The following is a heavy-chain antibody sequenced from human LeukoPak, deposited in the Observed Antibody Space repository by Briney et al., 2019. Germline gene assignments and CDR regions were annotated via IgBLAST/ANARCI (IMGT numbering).Heavy chain of an antibody. CDR2: IYPGESDT. CDR1: GYSFTSYW. CDR3: ARLADSTTMAYDY. D-gene: IGHD3-10*01. Sequence: LGESLKISCKCSGYSFTSYWIGWVRPMPGEGLEWIGIIYPGESDTRYSQSFQGQVSISADKSISTAYLQWSSLKASDTAMYYCARLADSTTMAYDYWGQGTLVTVSS. J-gene: IGHJ4*02. V-gene: IGHV5-51*01.